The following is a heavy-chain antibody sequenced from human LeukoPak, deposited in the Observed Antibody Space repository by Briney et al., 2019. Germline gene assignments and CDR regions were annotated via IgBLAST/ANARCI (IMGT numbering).Heavy chain of an antibody. CDR2: ISYDGNNT. CDR3: ARRKFYSTYDPFDS. J-gene: IGHJ4*02. CDR1: GLTFSSYA. V-gene: IGHV3-30-3*01. Sequence: PGGSLRLSCAASGLTFSSYAMHWVRQAPGKGLEWVAVISYDGNNTFYADSVKGRFIISRDNSKTTLFLQMNSLRAEDTAMYYCARRKFYSTYDPFDSWGQGTLVTVSS. D-gene: IGHD5-12*01.